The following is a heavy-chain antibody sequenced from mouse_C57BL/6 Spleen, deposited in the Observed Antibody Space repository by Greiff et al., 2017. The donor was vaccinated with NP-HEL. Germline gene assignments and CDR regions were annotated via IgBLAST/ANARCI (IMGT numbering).Heavy chain of an antibody. J-gene: IGHJ2*01. CDR1: GFTFSSYG. Sequence: EVMLVESGGDLVKPGGSLKLSCAASGFTFSSYGMSWVRQTPDKRLEWVATISSGGSYTYYPDSVKGRFTISRDNAKNTLYLQMSSLKSEDTAMYYCARQGDWAYFDYWGQGTTLTVSS. CDR3: ARQGDWAYFDY. D-gene: IGHD4-1*01. CDR2: ISSGGSYT. V-gene: IGHV5-6*02.